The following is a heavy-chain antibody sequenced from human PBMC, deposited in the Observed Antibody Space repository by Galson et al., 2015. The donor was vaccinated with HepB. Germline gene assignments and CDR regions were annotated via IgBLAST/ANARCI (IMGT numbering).Heavy chain of an antibody. CDR3: ASGGGTFNY. J-gene: IGHJ4*02. V-gene: IGHV3-11*03. CDR1: GFTFSDYY. CDR2: ISDSSSFT. D-gene: IGHD1-26*01. Sequence: SLRLSCAASGFTFSDYYMNWLRQAPGKGLEWVSHISDSSSFTSYADSVKGRFTISRDNAKNSLFLQMNSLRAEDTAVYYCASGGGTFNYWGQGTLVTVSS.